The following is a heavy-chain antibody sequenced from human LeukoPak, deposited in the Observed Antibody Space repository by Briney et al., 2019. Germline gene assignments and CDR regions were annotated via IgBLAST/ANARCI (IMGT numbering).Heavy chain of an antibody. CDR3: ASLITMIVAASGTYYFDY. Sequence: GGSLRLSCSASGFTFSSYWMSWVRQAPGRGLEWVANIKQDGSEKYYVDSVKGRFTISRDNAKNSLYLQMNSLRAEDTAVYYCASLITMIVAASGTYYFDYWGQGTLVTVSS. J-gene: IGHJ4*02. CDR1: GFTFSSYW. D-gene: IGHD3-22*01. CDR2: IKQDGSEK. V-gene: IGHV3-7*01.